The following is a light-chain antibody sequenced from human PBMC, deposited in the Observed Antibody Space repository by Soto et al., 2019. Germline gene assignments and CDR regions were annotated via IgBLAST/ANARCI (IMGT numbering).Light chain of an antibody. CDR2: EVN. J-gene: IGLJ1*01. Sequence: QSALTQPPSASGSPGQSVAISCTGTSSDVGGYNYVSWYQQHPGKAPKLMIYEVNKRPSGVPDRFSGSKSGNTASLTVSGLQAEDEADYYCSSYAGSSNVFATGTKSPS. V-gene: IGLV2-8*01. CDR1: SSDVGGYNY. CDR3: SSYAGSSNV.